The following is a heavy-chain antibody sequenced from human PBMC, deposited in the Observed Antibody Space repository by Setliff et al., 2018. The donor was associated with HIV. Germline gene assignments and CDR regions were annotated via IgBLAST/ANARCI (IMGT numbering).Heavy chain of an antibody. J-gene: IGHJ6*02. V-gene: IGHV3-15*01. CDR2: IKSKTDGGTT. Sequence: GGSLRLSCAASGFTFSNAWMSWVRQAPGKGLEWVGRIKSKTDGGTTDYAAPVKGRFTISRDDSKNTLYLQMNSLKTEDTAVYYCTTDPATRYYYGMDVWGQGTTVTVSS. CDR1: GFTFSNAW. CDR3: TTDPATRYYYGMDV.